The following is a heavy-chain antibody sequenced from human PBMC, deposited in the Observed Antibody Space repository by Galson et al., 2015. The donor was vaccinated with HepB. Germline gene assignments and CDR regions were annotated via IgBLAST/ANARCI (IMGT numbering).Heavy chain of an antibody. CDR2: ISWNSGSI. Sequence: SLRLSCAASGFTFDDYAMHWVRHAPGKGLEWVSGISWNSGSIGFADSVKGRFTISRDNAKNSLYLQMNRLRPEDTALYYCAKDSHRRYSRLSEFYMDVWGKGTTVTVSS. CDR3: AKDSHRRYSRLSEFYMDV. CDR1: GFTFDDYA. V-gene: IGHV3-9*01. D-gene: IGHD3-22*01. J-gene: IGHJ6*03.